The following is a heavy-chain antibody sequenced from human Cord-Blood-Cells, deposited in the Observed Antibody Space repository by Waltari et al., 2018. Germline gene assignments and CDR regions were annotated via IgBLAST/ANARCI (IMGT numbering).Heavy chain of an antibody. D-gene: IGHD6-13*01. J-gene: IGHJ3*02. Sequence: QVQLVQSGSELKKPGASVKVSCKASGYTFTSYAMNWVRQAPGQGLEWMGWRNNNTWTQTYPQGFTGRFVCSLNTSVSTAYLQISSLKAEDAAVYYCASQSWYDAFDIWGQGTMVTVSS. CDR1: GYTFTSYA. V-gene: IGHV7-4-1*02. CDR2: RNNNTWTQ. CDR3: ASQSWYDAFDI.